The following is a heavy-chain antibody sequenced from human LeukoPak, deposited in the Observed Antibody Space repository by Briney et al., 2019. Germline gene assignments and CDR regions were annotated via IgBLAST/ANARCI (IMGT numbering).Heavy chain of an antibody. Sequence: GGSLRLSCAASGFTFSSYSMNWVRQAPGKGLEWVSYISSSSSTIYYADSVKGRFTISRDNAKNSLYLQMNSLRAEDTAVYYCAKDSFMGQLVPLDYWGQGTLVTVSS. CDR2: ISSSSSTI. CDR3: AKDSFMGQLVPLDY. V-gene: IGHV3-48*04. D-gene: IGHD6-13*01. CDR1: GFTFSSYS. J-gene: IGHJ4*02.